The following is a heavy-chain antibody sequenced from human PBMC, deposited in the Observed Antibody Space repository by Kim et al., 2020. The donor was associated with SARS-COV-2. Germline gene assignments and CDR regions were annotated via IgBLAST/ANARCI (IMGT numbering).Heavy chain of an antibody. CDR1: GFTFSSYE. CDR3: AREKRGFTIFGVVISFFDY. Sequence: GGSLRLSCAASGFTFSSYEMNWVRQAPGKGLEWVSYISSSGSTIYYADSVKGRFTISRDNAKNSLYPQMNSLRAEDTAVYYCAREKRGFTIFGVVISFFDYWGQGTLVTVSS. V-gene: IGHV3-48*03. CDR2: ISSSGSTI. J-gene: IGHJ4*02. D-gene: IGHD3-3*01.